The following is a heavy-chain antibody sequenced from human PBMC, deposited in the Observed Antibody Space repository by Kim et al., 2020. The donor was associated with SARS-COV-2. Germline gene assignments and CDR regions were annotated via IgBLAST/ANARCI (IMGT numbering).Heavy chain of an antibody. Sequence: YAASRQGRFTISRDNSKNALNLEMNSLRAEETALYYCAKVTTITAPFYDYWGQGTLVTVSS. D-gene: IGHD4-4*01. J-gene: IGHJ4*02. CDR3: AKVTTITAPFYDY. V-gene: IGHV3-23*01.